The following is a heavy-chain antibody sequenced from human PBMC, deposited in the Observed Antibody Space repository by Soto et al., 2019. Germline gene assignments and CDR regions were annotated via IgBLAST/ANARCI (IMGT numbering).Heavy chain of an antibody. Sequence: SETLSLTCAVYGGSFSGYYWSWIRQPPGKGLEWIGEINHSGSTNYNPSLKSRVTISVDTSKNPFSLKLSSVTAADTAVYYCARDSVYSTYYDFWSGYFYMDVWGKGTTVTVSS. D-gene: IGHD3-3*01. CDR2: INHSGST. CDR1: GGSFSGYY. CDR3: ARDSVYSTYYDFWSGYFYMDV. V-gene: IGHV4-34*01. J-gene: IGHJ6*03.